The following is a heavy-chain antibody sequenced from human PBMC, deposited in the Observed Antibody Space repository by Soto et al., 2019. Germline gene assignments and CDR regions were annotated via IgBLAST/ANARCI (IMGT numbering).Heavy chain of an antibody. J-gene: IGHJ3*02. D-gene: IGHD3-10*01. CDR3: ARRGRMVRGLNHRQAFDI. V-gene: IGHV4-4*02. Sequence: QVQLQESGPGLVKPSGTLSLTCAVSSGSISSSNWWSWVRQPPGKGLEWIGEIYHSGSTNYNPSLKSRVTISVDKSKNQFSLKLSSVTAADTAVYYCARRGRMVRGLNHRQAFDIWGQGTMVTVSS. CDR2: IYHSGST. CDR1: SGSISSSNW.